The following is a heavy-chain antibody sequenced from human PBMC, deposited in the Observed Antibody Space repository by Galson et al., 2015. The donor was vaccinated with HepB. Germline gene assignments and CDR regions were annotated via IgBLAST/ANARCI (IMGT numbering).Heavy chain of an antibody. CDR3: ARVRGLYCSSTSCRSSDAFDI. J-gene: IGHJ3*02. D-gene: IGHD2-2*01. V-gene: IGHV1-8*01. CDR2: MNPNSGNT. CDR1: GYTFTSYD. Sequence: VTVSCKASGYTFTSYDINWVRQATGQGLEWMGWMNPNSGNTGYAQKFQGRVTMTRNTSISTAYMELSSLRSEDTAVYYCARVRGLYCSSTSCRSSDAFDIWGQGTMVTVSS.